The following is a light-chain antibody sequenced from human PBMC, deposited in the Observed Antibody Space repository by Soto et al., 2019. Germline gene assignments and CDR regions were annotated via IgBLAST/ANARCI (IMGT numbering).Light chain of an antibody. CDR3: QSYDERLSVHYV. CDR2: GNT. V-gene: IGLV1-40*01. J-gene: IGLJ1*01. Sequence: QSALTQPPSVSGAPGQRVTISCTGSSSNIGSTYDVQWYQQLPGTAPKLLIHGNTDRPSGVPDRFSGSKSGTSASLAITGLQADDEADYYCQSYDERLSVHYVFGTGTKVTVL. CDR1: SSNIGSTYD.